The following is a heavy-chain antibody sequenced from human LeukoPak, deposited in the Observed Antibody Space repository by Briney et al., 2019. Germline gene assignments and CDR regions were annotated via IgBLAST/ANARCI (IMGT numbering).Heavy chain of an antibody. D-gene: IGHD6-13*01. CDR3: ARAQLGRPGIAAAGTPLYYYYYMDV. V-gene: IGHV3-21*01. CDR2: ISRSSSYI. CDR1: GFTFSSYS. Sequence: GGSLRLSCVASGFTFSSYSMNWVRQAPGKGLEWVSSISRSSSYINYADSLKGRFTISRDNAKNSLYLQMNSLRAEDTAVYYCARAQLGRPGIAAAGTPLYYYYYMDVWGKGTTVTVSS. J-gene: IGHJ6*03.